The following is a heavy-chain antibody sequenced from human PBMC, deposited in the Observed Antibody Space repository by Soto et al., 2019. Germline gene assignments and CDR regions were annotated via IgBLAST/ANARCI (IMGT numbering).Heavy chain of an antibody. CDR1: GYTFTSYA. CDR2: ISGHNDDT. J-gene: IGHJ4*02. V-gene: IGHV1-18*01. D-gene: IGHD3-22*01. CDR3: ARGFYYDSNYYSLYYFDS. Sequence: ASVKVSCKASGYTFTSYAVTWVRQAPGQGLEWMGWISGHNDDTNLEPKFQGRVTMTTDASTSTAYMELRSLRSDETAVYYCARGFYYDSNYYSLYYFDSWGQGALVTVSS.